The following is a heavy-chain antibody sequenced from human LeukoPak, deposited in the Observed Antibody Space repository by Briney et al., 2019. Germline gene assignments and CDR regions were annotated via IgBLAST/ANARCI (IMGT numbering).Heavy chain of an antibody. CDR3: ARNRYGSGSYLEDY. D-gene: IGHD3-10*01. CDR1: GYTFTSYY. V-gene: IGHV1-2*02. Sequence: ASVKVSCKASGYTFTSYYMHWVRQAPGQGLEWMGWINPNSGGTNYAQKFQGRVTMIRDTSISTAYMELSRLRSDDTAVYYCARNRYGSGSYLEDYWGQGTLVTVSS. J-gene: IGHJ4*02. CDR2: INPNSGGT.